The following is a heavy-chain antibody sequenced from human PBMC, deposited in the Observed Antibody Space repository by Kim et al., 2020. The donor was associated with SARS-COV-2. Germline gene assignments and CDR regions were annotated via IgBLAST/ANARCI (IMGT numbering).Heavy chain of an antibody. CDR1: GGTFSSYA. Sequence: SVKVSCKASGGTFSSYAISWVRQAPGQGLEWMGGIIPIFGTANYAQKFQGRVTITADESTSTAYMELSSLRSEDTAVYYCARRISRSSSGRDYYYYYGMDVWGQGTTVTVSS. CDR2: IIPIFGTA. J-gene: IGHJ6*02. CDR3: ARRISRSSSGRDYYYYYGMDV. V-gene: IGHV1-69*13.